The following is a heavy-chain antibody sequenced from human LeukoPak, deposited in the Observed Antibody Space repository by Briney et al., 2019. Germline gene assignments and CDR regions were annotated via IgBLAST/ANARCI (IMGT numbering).Heavy chain of an antibody. Sequence: GGSLRLSCAASGFSFSDYIMIWVRQAPGRGLEWVSIINYTSSYKYYADSVKGRFTVSRDNANKSLYLQMNSVRAEDTAVYYCARVDDSGDYVIDYWGQGTLVTVSP. V-gene: IGHV3-21*01. D-gene: IGHD4-17*01. CDR2: INYTSSYK. CDR3: ARVDDSGDYVIDY. CDR1: GFSFSDYI. J-gene: IGHJ4*02.